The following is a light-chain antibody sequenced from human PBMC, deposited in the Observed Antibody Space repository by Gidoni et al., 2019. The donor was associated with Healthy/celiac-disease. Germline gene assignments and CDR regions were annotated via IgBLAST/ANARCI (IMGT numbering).Light chain of an antibody. CDR1: QGISSY. CDR2: AAS. Sequence: DIQMTQSPSSLSASVGDRVTITCRASQGISSYLNWYQQKPGKAPKLLIYAASSLQSGVPSRFSGSGSGTDFTLTISSLQPEDFATYYCQQSYSTLITFGPXTKVDIK. V-gene: IGKV1-39*01. CDR3: QQSYSTLIT. J-gene: IGKJ3*01.